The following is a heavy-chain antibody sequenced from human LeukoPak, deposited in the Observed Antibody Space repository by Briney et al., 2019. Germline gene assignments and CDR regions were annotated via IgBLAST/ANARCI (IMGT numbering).Heavy chain of an antibody. V-gene: IGHV4-39*01. J-gene: IGHJ5*02. Sequence: PSETLSLTCTVSGGSISSSSYYWGWVRQPPGKGLGWIGSIYYSGSTYYNPSLKSRVTISVDTSRNQFTLKLNSETAADTAVYYCARLGSLGWLDPWGQGTLVTVSS. CDR3: ARLGSLGWLDP. CDR1: GGSISSSSYY. CDR2: IYYSGST. D-gene: IGHD1-26*01.